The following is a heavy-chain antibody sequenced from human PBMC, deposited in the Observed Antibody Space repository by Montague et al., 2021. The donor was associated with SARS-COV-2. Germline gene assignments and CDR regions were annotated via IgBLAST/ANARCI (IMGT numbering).Heavy chain of an antibody. Sequence: SETLSLTCTVSGGSISSYYWSWIRQPPGKGLEWIGYIYYSGSTDYNPSLKSRVTISVDTSKNQFSLKLGSVTAADTAVYYCARGYDYVWGSYRYLHWFDPWGQGTLVTVSS. D-gene: IGHD3-16*02. CDR1: GGSISSYY. CDR2: IYYSGST. CDR3: ARGYDYVWGSYRYLHWFDP. V-gene: IGHV4-59*12. J-gene: IGHJ5*02.